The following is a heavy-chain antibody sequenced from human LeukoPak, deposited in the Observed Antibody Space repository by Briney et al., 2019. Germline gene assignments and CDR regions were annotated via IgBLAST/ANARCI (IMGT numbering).Heavy chain of an antibody. CDR1: GFTVSSNY. Sequence: TGGSLRLSCAASGFTVSSNYMNWVRQAPGKGLQWVSVLNSAGNAYYSDSVKGRVNISRDNSKRTLYLERSNMRAEDTALYYCARDRYSSGGSAFEVWGQGTRVSVSS. V-gene: IGHV3-53*01. CDR3: ARDRYSSGGSAFEV. CDR2: LNSAGNA. J-gene: IGHJ3*01. D-gene: IGHD3-10*01.